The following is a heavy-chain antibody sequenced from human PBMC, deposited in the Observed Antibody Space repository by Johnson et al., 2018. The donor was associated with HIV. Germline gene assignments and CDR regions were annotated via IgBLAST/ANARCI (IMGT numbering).Heavy chain of an antibody. CDR3: ARASHSRGWYGRLGDAFDI. CDR2: ISYDGSNK. CDR1: YAASGLAFSNYA. J-gene: IGHJ3*02. D-gene: IGHD6-19*01. Sequence: VQLVESGGGLVQPGGSLRVSCAASGFKYAASGLAFSNYAVSWVRQAPGKGLEWVAVISYDGSNKYYADSVKGRFTISRDNSKTTLYLQMNSLRAEDTAVDYWARASHSRGWYGRLGDAFDIWGQGTMVTVSS. V-gene: IGHV3-30*19.